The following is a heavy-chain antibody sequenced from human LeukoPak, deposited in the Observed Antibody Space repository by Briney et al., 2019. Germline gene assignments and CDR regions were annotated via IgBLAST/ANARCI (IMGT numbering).Heavy chain of an antibody. CDR3: ATGYYYDSSGYN. J-gene: IGHJ4*02. D-gene: IGHD3-22*01. CDR2: IKSKPDGGTT. Sequence: GGSLRLSCAASGFTFNRAWMTWDRQAPGKGLEWVGRIKSKPDGGTTDYAAPVKGRFTISRDDSKTTLYLQMNSLRAEDTAMYYCATGYYYDSSGYNWGQGTLVTVSS. V-gene: IGHV3-15*01. CDR1: GFTFNRAW.